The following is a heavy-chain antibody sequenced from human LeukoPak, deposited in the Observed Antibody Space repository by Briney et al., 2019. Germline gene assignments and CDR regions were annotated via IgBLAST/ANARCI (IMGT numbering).Heavy chain of an antibody. CDR2: IWYDGSNK. CDR1: GFTFSSYG. CDR3: AREWVQTDAYFDY. J-gene: IGHJ4*02. Sequence: GGSLRLSCAASGFTFSSYGMHWVRQAPGKGLEWVAVIWYDGSNKYYADSVKGRFTISRDNSKNTLYLQMNSLRAEDTAVYYCAREWVQTDAYFDYWGQGTLVTVSS. D-gene: IGHD4/OR15-4a*01. V-gene: IGHV3-33*01.